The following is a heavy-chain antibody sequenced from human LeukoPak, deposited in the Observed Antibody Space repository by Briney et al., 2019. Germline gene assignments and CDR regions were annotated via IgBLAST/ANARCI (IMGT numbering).Heavy chain of an antibody. Sequence: SETLSLTCTVSGGSISSYYWSWIRQPPGQGLKWIGYMYYSRITNYNPSLKSRVAISVDTSKNQFSLQLSSVTAADTAVHYCAREGLLCGGDCYRDAFDIWGQGTMVTVSS. V-gene: IGHV4-59*01. CDR3: AREGLLCGGDCYRDAFDI. J-gene: IGHJ3*02. D-gene: IGHD2-21*02. CDR2: MYYSRIT. CDR1: GGSISSYY.